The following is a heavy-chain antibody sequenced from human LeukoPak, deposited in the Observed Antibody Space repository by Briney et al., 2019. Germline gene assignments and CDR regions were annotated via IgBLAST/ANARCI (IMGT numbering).Heavy chain of an antibody. CDR3: ARDLGEDYDSSGYRDY. D-gene: IGHD3-22*01. CDR2: INPNSGGT. V-gene: IGHV1-2*06. J-gene: IGHJ4*02. Sequence: ASVKVSCKASGYTFTSYYMHWVRQAPGQGLEWMGRINPNSGGTNYAQKFQGRVTMTRDTSISTAYMELSRLRSDDTAVYYCARDLGEDYDSSGYRDYWGQGTLVTVSS. CDR1: GYTFTSYY.